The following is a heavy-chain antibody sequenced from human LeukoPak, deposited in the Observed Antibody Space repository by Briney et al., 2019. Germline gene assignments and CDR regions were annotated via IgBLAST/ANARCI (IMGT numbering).Heavy chain of an antibody. V-gene: IGHV3-21*01. Sequence: GGSLRLSCAASGFTFSSYSMNWVRQAPGKGLEWVSSISSSSSYIYYADSVKGRFPISRDNAKNSLYLQMNSLRAEDTAVYYCARDLPSSSGMTWGQGTLVTVSS. CDR3: ARDLPSSSGMT. CDR1: GFTFSSYS. J-gene: IGHJ5*02. D-gene: IGHD6-6*01. CDR2: ISSSSSYI.